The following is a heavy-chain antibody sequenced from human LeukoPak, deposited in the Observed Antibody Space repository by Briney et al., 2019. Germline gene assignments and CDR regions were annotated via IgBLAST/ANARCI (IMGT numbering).Heavy chain of an antibody. V-gene: IGHV4-4*02. J-gene: IGHJ4*02. CDR3: ARGPYGSGDY. D-gene: IGHD3-10*01. CDR2: IYHSGST. CDR1: GFTFRSYVM. Sequence: PGGSLRLSCAASGFTFRSYVMNWVRQPPGKGLEWIGEIYHSGSTNYNPSLQSRVTISVDKSKNQFSLKLSSVTAADTAVYYCARGPYGSGDYWGQGTLVTVSS.